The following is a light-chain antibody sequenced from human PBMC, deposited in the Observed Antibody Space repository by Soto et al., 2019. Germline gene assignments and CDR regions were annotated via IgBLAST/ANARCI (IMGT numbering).Light chain of an antibody. J-gene: IGKJ1*01. V-gene: IGKV3-20*01. CDR2: GAS. CDR3: QQYGSSPKT. Sequence: EIVMTQSPATLSLSPGERATLSFIASHSVSSYLAWYQQKPGQAPRLLIYGASSRATGIPDRFSGSGSGTDFTLTISRLEPEDFAVYYCQQYGSSPKTFGQGTKVDI. CDR1: HSVSSY.